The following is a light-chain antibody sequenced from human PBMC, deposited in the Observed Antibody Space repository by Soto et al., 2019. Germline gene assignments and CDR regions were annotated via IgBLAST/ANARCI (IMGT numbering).Light chain of an antibody. V-gene: IGLV2-11*01. CDR2: DVS. CDR3: CSYAGNYYV. CDR1: SSDVVGYNY. J-gene: IGLJ1*01. Sequence: QSALTQPRSVSGSPGQSVTISCTGTSSDVVGYNYVSWYQQHPGKAPKLMISDVSKRPSGVPDRFSGSKSGNTASLTISGLQAEDEADYYCCSYAGNYYVFGTGTKLTVL.